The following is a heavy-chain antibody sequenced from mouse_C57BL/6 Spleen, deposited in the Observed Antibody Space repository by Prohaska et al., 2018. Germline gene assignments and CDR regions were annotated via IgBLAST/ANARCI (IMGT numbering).Heavy chain of an antibody. V-gene: IGHV11-2*01. D-gene: IGHD2-5*01. CDR2: INSDGSAI. J-gene: IGHJ1*03. Sequence: EVQLLETGGGLVQPGGSRGLSCEGSGFTFSGFWMSWVRQTPGKTLEWIGDINSDGSAINYAPSIKDRFTIFRDNDKSTLYLQMSNVRSEDTATYFGMRYPYSNYWYFDVWGTGTTVTVSS. CDR1: GFTFSGFW. CDR3: MRYPYSNYWYFDV.